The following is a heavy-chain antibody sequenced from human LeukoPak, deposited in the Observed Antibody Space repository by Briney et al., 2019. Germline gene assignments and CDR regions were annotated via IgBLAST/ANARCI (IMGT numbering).Heavy chain of an antibody. V-gene: IGHV4-34*01. J-gene: IGHJ4*02. CDR3: ARGERNGIGRRYYFDY. CDR2: INHSGST. CDR1: GGSFSGYY. D-gene: IGHD1-26*01. Sequence: SETLSLTCAVYGGSFSGYYWSWIRQPPGKGLEWIGEINHSGSTNYNPSLKSRVTISVDTSKNQFSLKLSSVTAADTAVYYCARGERNGIGRRYYFDYWGQGTLVTVSS.